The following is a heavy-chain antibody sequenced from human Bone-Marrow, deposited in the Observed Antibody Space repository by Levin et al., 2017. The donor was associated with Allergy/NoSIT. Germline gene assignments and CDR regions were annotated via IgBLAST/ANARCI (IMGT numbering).Heavy chain of an antibody. CDR1: GASVSGADYY. CDR2: IYHNGIT. V-gene: IGHV4-30-4*01. Sequence: ASETLSLTCTVSGASVSGADYYWSWIRRPPGKGLEWIAYIYHNGITYYSPSLKSRLTTSIDMSKNQFSLNLNSVTAADTAVYYCARSPDCTTTSCFSHFDSWGQGVLVTVSS. J-gene: IGHJ4*02. D-gene: IGHD2-2*01. CDR3: ARSPDCTTTSCFSHFDS.